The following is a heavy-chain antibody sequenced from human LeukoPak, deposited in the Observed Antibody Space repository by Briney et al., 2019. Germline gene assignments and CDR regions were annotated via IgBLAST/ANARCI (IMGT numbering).Heavy chain of an antibody. J-gene: IGHJ6*03. V-gene: IGHV4-59*01. CDR2: ISYSGST. CDR1: GGSISNYY. D-gene: IGHD6-6*01. Sequence: SETLSLTCTVSGGSISNYYWSWIRQPPGKGLEWIGYISYSGSTISNPSLKSRVTISVDTSKNQFSLKLTSVTAADTALYYCARGGRYSSSSWYGYYYYMDVWGKGTTVTVSS. CDR3: ARGGRYSSSSWYGYYYYMDV.